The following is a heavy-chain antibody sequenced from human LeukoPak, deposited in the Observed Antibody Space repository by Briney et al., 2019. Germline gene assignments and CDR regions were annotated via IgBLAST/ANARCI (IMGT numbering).Heavy chain of an antibody. V-gene: IGHV4-59*01. CDR3: ARGGYSYGYDDDFDY. J-gene: IGHJ4*02. D-gene: IGHD5-18*01. Sequence: PSETLSLTCTVSGGSISTYYWSWIREPPGKGLEWIGYIYNSGSPNYNTSLKSRVTISVDTSKNKFSLKLSSVTAADTAVYYCARGGYSYGYDDDFDYWGQGTLVTVSS. CDR2: IYNSGSP. CDR1: GGSISTYY.